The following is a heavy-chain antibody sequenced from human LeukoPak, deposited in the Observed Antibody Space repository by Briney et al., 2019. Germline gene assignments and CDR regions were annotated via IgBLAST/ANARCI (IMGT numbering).Heavy chain of an antibody. D-gene: IGHD3-22*01. CDR3: ARGNLYHYYDSSGYFDAFDI. CDR1: GFTFGSYW. CDR2: IKQDGSEK. V-gene: IGHV3-7*01. J-gene: IGHJ3*02. Sequence: PGGSLRLSCAASGFTFGSYWMNWVRQAPGKRLEWVAHIKQDGSEKYYVDSVKGRFTISRDNANNSLYLQMNRLRAEDTAVYYCARGNLYHYYDSSGYFDAFDIWGQGTMVTVSS.